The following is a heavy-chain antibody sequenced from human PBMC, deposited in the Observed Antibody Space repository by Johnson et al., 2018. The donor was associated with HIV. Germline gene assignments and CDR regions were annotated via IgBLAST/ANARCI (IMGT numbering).Heavy chain of an antibody. Sequence: VQLVESGGGLVQPGGSLRLSCAASGFTFSGYDMHWVRQGTGKGLEWVSAIGTAGDTYYPGSVKGRFTISRENAKNSLYLQMNSLRAGDTAVYYCARESPGYAFDIWGQGTMVTVSS. J-gene: IGHJ3*02. CDR1: GFTFSGYD. CDR3: ARESPGYAFDI. D-gene: IGHD1-1*01. V-gene: IGHV3-13*01. CDR2: IGTAGDT.